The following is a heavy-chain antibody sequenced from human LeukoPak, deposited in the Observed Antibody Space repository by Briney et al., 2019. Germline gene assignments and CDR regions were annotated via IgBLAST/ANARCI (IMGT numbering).Heavy chain of an antibody. D-gene: IGHD1-26*01. CDR2: IIPIFGTA. CDR3: ARRRYSGSPNWFDP. Sequence: GASVKVSCKASGGTFSSYAISWVRQAPGQGLEWMGGIIPIFGTANYAQKFQGRVTITADESTSTAYMELSSLRSEDTAVYYCARRRYSGSPNWFDPWGQGTLVTVSS. V-gene: IGHV1-69*13. CDR1: GGTFSSYA. J-gene: IGHJ5*02.